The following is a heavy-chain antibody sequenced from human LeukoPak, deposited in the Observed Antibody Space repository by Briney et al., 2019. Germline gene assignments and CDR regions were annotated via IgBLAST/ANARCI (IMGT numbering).Heavy chain of an antibody. CDR2: IYARGRT. CDR1: GRSINNYY. V-gene: IGHV4-4*07. D-gene: IGHD3-3*01. Sequence: SETLSLICTVSGRSINNYYWSWIRQPAGKGLEWIGRIYARGRTNHNPSLKSRVTMSVATFKNQFSLTLSSVNTEDTAVSYYARGRFCSADICSGGDAFHIWPQGTIVSVSS. CDR3: ARGRFCSADICSGGDAFHI. J-gene: IGHJ3*02.